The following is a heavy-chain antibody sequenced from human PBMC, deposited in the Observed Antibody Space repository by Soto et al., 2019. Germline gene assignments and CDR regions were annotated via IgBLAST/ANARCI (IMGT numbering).Heavy chain of an antibody. CDR3: AKAFDGSGFIYERAFDY. D-gene: IGHD3-22*01. Sequence: GESLKISCAASGFTFSTYAMAWVRQAPGKGLEWVSTVSGPGGNVYQPDYVKGRFTISRDNFKNTLDLQMNGLRAEDTALYYCAKAFDGSGFIYERAFDYWGQGTLVTVSS. CDR2: VSGPGGNV. CDR1: GFTFSTYA. J-gene: IGHJ4*02. V-gene: IGHV3-23*01.